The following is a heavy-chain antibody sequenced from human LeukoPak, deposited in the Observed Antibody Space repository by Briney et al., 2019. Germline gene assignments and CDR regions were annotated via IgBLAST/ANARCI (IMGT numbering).Heavy chain of an antibody. V-gene: IGHV4-38-2*02. CDR1: GYSISSDYY. D-gene: IGHD3-22*01. CDR2: IYHSGST. CDR3: ASGYYDYLDY. J-gene: IGHJ4*02. Sequence: SETLSLTCTVSGYSISSDYYWGWIRQPPGKGLEWIGSIYHSGSTYYNPSLKSRVTISIDTSRNQFSLKLSSVTAADTAVYYCASGYYDYLDYWGQGTLVTVSS.